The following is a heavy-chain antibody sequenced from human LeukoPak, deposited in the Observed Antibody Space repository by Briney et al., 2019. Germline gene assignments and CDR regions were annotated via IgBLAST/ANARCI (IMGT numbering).Heavy chain of an antibody. D-gene: IGHD1-26*01. CDR1: GYTFSNYV. CDR3: AREISGSYGY. V-gene: IGHV1-3*01. Sequence: ASVKVSCKASGYTFSNYVMHWVRQAPGQGLEWMGWINAGNGNTKYSQKFQGRVTITRDTSASTAYMELSSLRSEDTAVYYCAREISGSYGYWGQGTLVTVSS. CDR2: INAGNGNT. J-gene: IGHJ4*02.